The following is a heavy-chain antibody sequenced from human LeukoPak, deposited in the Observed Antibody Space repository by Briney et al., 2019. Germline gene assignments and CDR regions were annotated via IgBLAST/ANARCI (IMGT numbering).Heavy chain of an antibody. CDR3: AKSLAVAGTGAFDY. CDR1: GYSFIDYF. D-gene: IGHD6-19*01. CDR2: INPNSGAT. V-gene: IGHV1-2*02. J-gene: IGHJ4*02. Sequence: ASVTVSCKASGYSFIDYFIHWVRQAPGQGLEWIGWINPNSGATTYAQKFQGRVTVTRDTSFSTAYMELSSLTSDDTAVYYCAKSLAVAGTGAFDYWGQGTLVTVSS.